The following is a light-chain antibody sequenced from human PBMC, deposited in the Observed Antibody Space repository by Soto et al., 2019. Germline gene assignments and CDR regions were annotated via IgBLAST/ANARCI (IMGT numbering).Light chain of an antibody. J-gene: IGLJ1*01. V-gene: IGLV2-14*03. CDR3: SSYTTSNTRQIV. Sequence: QSVLTQPASVSGSPGQSITISCTGTSSDVGGYNYVSWYQHHPGKAPKLMIYDVSNRPSGVSNRFSGSKSGSTASLTISGLQPEDEAYYYCSSYTTSNTRQIVFGTGTKVTVL. CDR1: SSDVGGYNY. CDR2: DVS.